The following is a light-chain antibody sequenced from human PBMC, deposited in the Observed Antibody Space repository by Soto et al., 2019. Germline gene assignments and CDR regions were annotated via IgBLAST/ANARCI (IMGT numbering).Light chain of an antibody. Sequence: EIVMTQSPATLSVFPGERATLSCRASQSVSTNLAWYQQKPGQAPRLLIYGASARATGIPARFSGSGSGTESTLTISSLQSEDFADYYCHQYNNWPPYTFGQGTKLEIK. CDR3: HQYNNWPPYT. CDR2: GAS. V-gene: IGKV3-15*01. J-gene: IGKJ2*01. CDR1: QSVSTN.